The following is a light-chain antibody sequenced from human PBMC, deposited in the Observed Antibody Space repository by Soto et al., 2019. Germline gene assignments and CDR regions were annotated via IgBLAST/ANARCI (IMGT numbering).Light chain of an antibody. J-gene: IGKJ4*01. V-gene: IGKV1-9*01. CDR2: AAS. CDR3: QQLNSYEGT. CDR1: QGISSY. Sequence: DIQLTQSPSFLSASVGDRVTITCRASQGISSYLAWYQQKPGKAPKLLIYAASPLQSGVPSRFSGSGSGTEFTLTISSLQPEDFETYYCQQLNSYEGTFGGGTKVEIK.